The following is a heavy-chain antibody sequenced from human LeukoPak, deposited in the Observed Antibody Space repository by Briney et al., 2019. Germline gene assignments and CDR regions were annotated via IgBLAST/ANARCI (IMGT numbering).Heavy chain of an antibody. Sequence: ASVKVSCKTSGYTFTNHGISWVRQAPGQGLEWMGWISGYNGNTNYVQKFRGRATMTTDTSTSTAYMELRSLSSDDTALYYCARDLSLGRQDDGEPFDYWGQGTLVTVSS. V-gene: IGHV1-18*01. CDR1: GYTFTNHG. CDR2: ISGYNGNT. CDR3: ARDLSLGRQDDGEPFDY. D-gene: IGHD4-17*01. J-gene: IGHJ4*02.